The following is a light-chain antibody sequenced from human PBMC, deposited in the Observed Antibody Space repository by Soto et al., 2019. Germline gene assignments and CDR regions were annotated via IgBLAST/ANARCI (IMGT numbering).Light chain of an antibody. Sequence: EIVLTQSPGTLSLSPGERVTLSCRASQSVSSSYLAWYQQKPGQAPRLLIYGASSRATGIPDRFSGSGSGTDFTLTISRLEPEEFAVYYCQQYGSSGTFGQGTKVDIK. CDR3: QQYGSSGT. V-gene: IGKV3-20*01. CDR2: GAS. J-gene: IGKJ1*01. CDR1: QSVSSSY.